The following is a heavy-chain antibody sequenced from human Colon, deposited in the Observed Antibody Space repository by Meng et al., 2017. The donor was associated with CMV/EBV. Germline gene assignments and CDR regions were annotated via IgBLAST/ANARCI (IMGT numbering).Heavy chain of an antibody. V-gene: IGHV1-69*05. CDR3: ARDSDGDYGYYYSGMDV. CDR2: IIPIFGTA. J-gene: IGHJ6*02. CDR1: GGTFSSYA. Sequence: SVKVSCKASGGTFSSYAISWVRQAPGQGLEWMGGIIPIFGTANYAQKFQGRVTITTDESTSTAYMELSSLRSEDTAVYYCARDSDGDYGYYYSGMDVWGQGTTVTVSS. D-gene: IGHD4-17*01.